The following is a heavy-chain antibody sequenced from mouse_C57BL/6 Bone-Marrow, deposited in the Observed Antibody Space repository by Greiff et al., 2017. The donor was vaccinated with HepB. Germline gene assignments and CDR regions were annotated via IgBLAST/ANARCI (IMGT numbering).Heavy chain of an antibody. Sequence: VQLQQPGAELAKPGASVKLSCKASGYTFTSYWMHWVKQRPGQGLEWIGMIHPNSGSTNYNEKFKSKATLTVDKSSSTAYMQLSSLTSEDSAVYYCAKPITTVVALYYYAMDYWGQGTSVTVSS. J-gene: IGHJ4*01. CDR1: GYTFTSYW. D-gene: IGHD1-1*01. CDR3: AKPITTVVALYYYAMDY. V-gene: IGHV1-64*01. CDR2: IHPNSGST.